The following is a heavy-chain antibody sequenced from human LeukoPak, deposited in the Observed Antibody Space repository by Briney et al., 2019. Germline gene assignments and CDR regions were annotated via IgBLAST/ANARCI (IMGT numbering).Heavy chain of an antibody. Sequence: SETLSLTFTVSGGSISSSTYYWGWIRQSPGKGLEWIGSVHYSGGSYYSPSLKSRVTISLNTSKNQFSLKLSSVTAADTAVYYCARGMVRAFDIWGQGTMVTVSS. CDR3: ARGMVRAFDI. CDR2: VHYSGGS. D-gene: IGHD2-8*01. CDR1: GGSISSSTYY. V-gene: IGHV4-39*01. J-gene: IGHJ3*02.